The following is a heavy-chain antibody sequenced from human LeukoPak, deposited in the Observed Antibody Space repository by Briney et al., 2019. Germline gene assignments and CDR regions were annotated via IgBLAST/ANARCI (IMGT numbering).Heavy chain of an antibody. J-gene: IGHJ4*02. Sequence: GGSLRLSCAASGFTFSSYAMSWVRQAPGKGLEWVSAISGSGGSTYYADSEKGRFTISRDNSKNTLYLQMNSLRAEDTAVYYCASTREMATIGFDYWGQGTLVTVSS. D-gene: IGHD5-24*01. CDR2: ISGSGGST. CDR1: GFTFSSYA. V-gene: IGHV3-23*01. CDR3: ASTREMATIGFDY.